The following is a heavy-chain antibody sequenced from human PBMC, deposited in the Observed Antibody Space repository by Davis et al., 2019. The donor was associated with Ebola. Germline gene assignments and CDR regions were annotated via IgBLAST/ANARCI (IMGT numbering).Heavy chain of an antibody. J-gene: IGHJ6*02. Sequence: SEILSLTCPVPGCPISTYYWSWIRQPPGMGLEWIGYIYYSGSTNYNPSLKSRVTISVDTSQNQFSLKLSSVTAADTAVYYCAGIRFLEWLLSLYYYGMDVWGQGTTVTVSS. D-gene: IGHD3-3*01. CDR1: GCPISTYY. CDR3: AGIRFLEWLLSLYYYGMDV. V-gene: IGHV4-59*12. CDR2: IYYSGST.